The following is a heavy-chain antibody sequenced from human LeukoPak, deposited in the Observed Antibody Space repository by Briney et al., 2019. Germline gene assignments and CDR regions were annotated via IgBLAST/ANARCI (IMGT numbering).Heavy chain of an antibody. CDR1: GGTFSSYA. CDR2: ISAYNGNT. CDR3: ARDSGSTFDY. J-gene: IGHJ4*02. D-gene: IGHD1-26*01. V-gene: IGHV1-18*01. Sequence: ASVKVSCKASGGTFSSYAISWVRQAPGQGLEWMGWISAYNGNTNYAQKLQGRVTMTTDTSTSTAYMELRSLRSDDTAGYYCARDSGSTFDYWGQGTLVTVSS.